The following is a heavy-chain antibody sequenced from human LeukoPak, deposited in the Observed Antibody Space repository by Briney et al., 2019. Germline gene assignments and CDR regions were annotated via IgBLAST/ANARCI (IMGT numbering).Heavy chain of an antibody. J-gene: IGHJ4*02. Sequence: PGGSLRLSCAASGFTFTDYPMSWLRQAPGKGVEWVSALTRSGGDTNHADTVKGRFTISRDNSKDTLYLQMNSLRAEDTAVYYCAKGGDTIFGVVAFDYWGQGTLVTVSS. D-gene: IGHD3-3*01. V-gene: IGHV3-23*01. CDR2: LTRSGGDT. CDR3: AKGGDTIFGVVAFDY. CDR1: GFTFTDYP.